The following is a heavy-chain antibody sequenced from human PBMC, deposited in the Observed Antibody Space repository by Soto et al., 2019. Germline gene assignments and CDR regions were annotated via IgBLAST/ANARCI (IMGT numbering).Heavy chain of an antibody. V-gene: IGHV3-30*18. Sequence: QVQLVESGGGVVQPGRSLRLSCAASGFTFSSYGMHWVRQAPGKGLEWVAVISYDGSNKYYADSVKGRFTISRDNSKNTLYLQMNSLRAEDTAVYYCAKDRGIAVRNYYYGMDVWGQGTTVTVSS. D-gene: IGHD6-19*01. CDR3: AKDRGIAVRNYYYGMDV. CDR2: ISYDGSNK. CDR1: GFTFSSYG. J-gene: IGHJ6*02.